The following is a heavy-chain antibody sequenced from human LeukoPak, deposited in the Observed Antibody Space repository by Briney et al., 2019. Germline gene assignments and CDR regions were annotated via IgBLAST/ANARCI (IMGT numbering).Heavy chain of an antibody. CDR2: RYHSGSP. Sequence: SETLPLTCTVSGYFISSGYYWGWIRQPPGTGLEWIGSRYHSGSPYYNPSLQSRVTISLDTSKNQFSLKLSSVTAADTAVYYCARDSGYKFDFWGQGIPIIVSS. CDR1: GYFISSGYY. V-gene: IGHV4-38-2*02. D-gene: IGHD5-12*01. CDR3: ARDSGYKFDF. J-gene: IGHJ4*02.